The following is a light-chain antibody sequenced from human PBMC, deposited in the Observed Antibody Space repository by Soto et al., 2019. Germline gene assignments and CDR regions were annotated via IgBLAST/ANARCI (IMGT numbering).Light chain of an antibody. V-gene: IGLV2-8*01. CDR2: EVC. J-gene: IGLJ1*01. Sequence: QSVLTQPPSASGSPGQSVTISCTGTSSDVGGYNYVSWYQQHPGKAPKLIIYEVCKRPSGVPDRFSGSKSGNTAALTVSGLQAEDEADYYCSSYVGTNRYVFGTGTQVTVL. CDR1: SSDVGGYNY. CDR3: SSYVGTNRYV.